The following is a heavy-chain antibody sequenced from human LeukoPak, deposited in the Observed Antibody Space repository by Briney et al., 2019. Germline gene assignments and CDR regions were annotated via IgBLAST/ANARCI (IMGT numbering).Heavy chain of an antibody. V-gene: IGHV3-53*01. CDR1: GFTVSSNC. CDR2: IYSGGST. J-gene: IGHJ4*02. CDR3: ARSLLAGYYNY. D-gene: IGHD3-9*01. Sequence: GGSLRLSCAASGFTVSSNCMSWVRQAPGKGLEWVSVIYSGGSTYYADSVKGRFTISRDNSKNTLYLQMNSLRAEDTAVYNCARSLLAGYYNYWGQGTLVTVSS.